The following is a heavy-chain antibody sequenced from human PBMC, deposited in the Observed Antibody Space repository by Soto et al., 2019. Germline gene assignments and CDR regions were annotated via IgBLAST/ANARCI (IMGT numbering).Heavy chain of an antibody. CDR3: ARPPHDYGDYYFDY. D-gene: IGHD4-17*01. V-gene: IGHV4-59*01. Sequence: SETLSLTCTVSGCSISIYYWSWIRQPPGKGLEWIGYIYYSGSTNYNPSLKSRVTISVDTSKNQFSLKLSSVTAADTAVYYCARPPHDYGDYYFDYWAQRTVVRLSS. J-gene: IGHJ4*02. CDR1: GCSISIYY. CDR2: IYYSGST.